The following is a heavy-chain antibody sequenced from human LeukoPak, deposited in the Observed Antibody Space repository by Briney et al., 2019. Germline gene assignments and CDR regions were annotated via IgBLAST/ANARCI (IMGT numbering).Heavy chain of an antibody. CDR1: GFTVSSNY. CDR2: IYKGGGT. CDR3: ASTYDGRPPIYYFDY. J-gene: IGHJ4*02. D-gene: IGHD3-22*01. Sequence: GGSLRLSCAASGFTVSSNYMSWVRQAPGKGLEWVSTIYKGGGTYYADSVKGRFTISRDNSKNTLSLQMNSLRVDDTAVYYCASTYDGRPPIYYFDYWGQGTLVTVSS. V-gene: IGHV3-66*01.